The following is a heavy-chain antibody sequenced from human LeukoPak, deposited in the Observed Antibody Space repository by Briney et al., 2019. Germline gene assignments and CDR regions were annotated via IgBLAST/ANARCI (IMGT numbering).Heavy chain of an antibody. V-gene: IGHV3-49*03. Sequence: GGSLRLSCTVSGFTFGDYAMSWIRQAPGKGLEWVGFIRSKAYGETADYAASVKGRFTISRDDSKAIAYLQMDSLKTEDTAVYHCTRDRGAYNLYDYWGQGTLVTVSS. J-gene: IGHJ4*02. D-gene: IGHD1-1*01. CDR3: TRDRGAYNLYDY. CDR2: IRSKAYGETA. CDR1: GFTFGDYA.